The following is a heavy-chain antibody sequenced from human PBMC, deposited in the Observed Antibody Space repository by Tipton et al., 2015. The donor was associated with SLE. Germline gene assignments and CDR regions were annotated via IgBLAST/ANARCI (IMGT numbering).Heavy chain of an antibody. V-gene: IGHV4-34*01. D-gene: IGHD1-26*01. CDR2: INHSGST. CDR1: GGSFSGYY. Sequence: TLSLTCAVYGGSFSGYYWSWIRQPPGKGLEWIGEINHSGSTNYNPSLKSRVTISVGTSKNQFSLKLSSVTAADTAVYYCASGSIVAIDYWGQGTLVTVSS. CDR3: ASGSIVAIDY. J-gene: IGHJ4*02.